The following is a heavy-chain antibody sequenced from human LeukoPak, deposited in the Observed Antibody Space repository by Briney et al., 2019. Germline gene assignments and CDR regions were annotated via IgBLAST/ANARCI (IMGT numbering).Heavy chain of an antibody. CDR1: GFTFSSYD. CDR2: IGTAGDT. D-gene: IGHD2-2*01. CDR3: ARGQLQWGGYWFDP. Sequence: PGGSLRLSCAASGFTFSSYDMHWVRQATGKGLEWVSAIGTAGDTYYPGSVKGRFTISRENAKNSLYLQMNSLRAGDTAVYYCARGQLQWGGYWFDPWGQGTLVTVSS. V-gene: IGHV3-13*04. J-gene: IGHJ5*02.